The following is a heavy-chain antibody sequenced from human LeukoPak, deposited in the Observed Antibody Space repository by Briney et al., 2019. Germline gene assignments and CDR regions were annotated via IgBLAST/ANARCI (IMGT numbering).Heavy chain of an antibody. D-gene: IGHD2/OR15-2a*01. V-gene: IGHV4-39*01. CDR1: GGSISSGSYY. J-gene: IGHJ3*02. CDR2: IYYSGST. Sequence: PSETLSLTCTVSGGSISSGSYYWGCIRQPPGKGLECIGNIYYSGSTNYNPSLQSRVTISVDTSKNQFSLKLNSVTAADTAVYYCVRHGRAGLLKGAFDIWGQGTIVIVSS. CDR3: VRHGRAGLLKGAFDI.